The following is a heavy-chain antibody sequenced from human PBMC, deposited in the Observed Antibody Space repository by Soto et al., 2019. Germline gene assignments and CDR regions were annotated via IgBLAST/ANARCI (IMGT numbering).Heavy chain of an antibody. Sequence: GGSLRLSCAASGFTFDDYAMHWVRQAPGKGLEWVSGISWNSGSIGYADSVKGRFTISRDNAKNSLYLQMNSLRAEDKALYYCARAMGRSYDSSAIDYWGQGTLVTVSS. D-gene: IGHD5-12*01. CDR1: GFTFDDYA. J-gene: IGHJ4*02. V-gene: IGHV3-9*01. CDR3: ARAMGRSYDSSAIDY. CDR2: ISWNSGSI.